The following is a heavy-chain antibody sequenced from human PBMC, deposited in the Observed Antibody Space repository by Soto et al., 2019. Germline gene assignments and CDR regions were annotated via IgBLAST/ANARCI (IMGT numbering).Heavy chain of an antibody. CDR3: ARAGTARRGKGLFDY. V-gene: IGHV4-59*01. CDR1: GCSISSYY. CDR2: IYYSGST. Sequence: SETLSLTCTVSGCSISSYYWSWIRQPPGKGLEWIGYIYYSGSTNYNPSLKSRVTISVDTSKNQFSLKLSSVTAADTAVYYCARAGTARRGKGLFDYWGQGTLVTVSS. D-gene: IGHD6-6*01. J-gene: IGHJ4*02.